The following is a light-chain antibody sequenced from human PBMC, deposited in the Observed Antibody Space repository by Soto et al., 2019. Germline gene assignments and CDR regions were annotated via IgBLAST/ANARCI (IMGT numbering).Light chain of an antibody. Sequence: EIVMTQSPSTLSVSPGERATLSCRASQSVSSSYLAWYQQKPGHAPSLLIYGASSRATGIPDRFSGSGSGTDFTLTISRPEPEDSAVYYCQQYGTSGTFGQGTKVDIK. V-gene: IGKV3-20*01. J-gene: IGKJ1*01. CDR2: GAS. CDR1: QSVSSSY. CDR3: QQYGTSGT.